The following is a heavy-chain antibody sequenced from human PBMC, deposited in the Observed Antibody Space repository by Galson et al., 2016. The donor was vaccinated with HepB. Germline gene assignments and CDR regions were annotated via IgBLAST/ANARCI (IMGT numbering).Heavy chain of an antibody. CDR3: ARLGFGSYHYFLDY. CDR2: ISYSGSI. CDR1: GGSIRSSTYY. D-gene: IGHD1-26*01. J-gene: IGHJ4*02. V-gene: IGHV4-39*01. Sequence: ETLSLTCTVSGGSIRSSTYYWGWIRQPPGKGLEWIGSISYSGSIYYKPSLKSRVTISLDTSKNQFSLRLSSVSAADTAIYYCARLGFGSYHYFLDYWGQGTLVTVSS.